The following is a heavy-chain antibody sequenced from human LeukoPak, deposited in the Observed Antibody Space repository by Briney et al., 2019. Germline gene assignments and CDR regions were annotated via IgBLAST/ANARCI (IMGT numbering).Heavy chain of an antibody. V-gene: IGHV1-2*02. D-gene: IGHD2-2*01. CDR3: ARDSSTSYYYYGMDV. Sequence: ASVKVSCKAAGYTCTGYYMHWVRQAPGQGLEWMGWINPNSGGTNYAQKFQGRVTMTRDTSISTAYMELSRLRSDDTAVYYCARDSSTSYYYYGMDVWGQGTTVTVSS. CDR2: INPNSGGT. J-gene: IGHJ6*02. CDR1: GYTCTGYY.